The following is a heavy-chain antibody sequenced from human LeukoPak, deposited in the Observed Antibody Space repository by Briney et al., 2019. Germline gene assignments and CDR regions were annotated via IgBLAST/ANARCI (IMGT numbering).Heavy chain of an antibody. D-gene: IGHD2-15*01. CDR2: IYHSGTT. CDR1: GYSISSGYY. V-gene: IGHV4-38-2*02. J-gene: IGHJ4*02. Sequence: SETLSLTCTVSGYSISSGYYWGWIRQPPGKGLEWIGSIYHSGTTYYNPSLKSRVTISVDTSKNQFSLKLSSVTAADTAVYYCARDRAALIGFHYWGQGTPVTVSS. CDR3: ARDRAALIGFHY.